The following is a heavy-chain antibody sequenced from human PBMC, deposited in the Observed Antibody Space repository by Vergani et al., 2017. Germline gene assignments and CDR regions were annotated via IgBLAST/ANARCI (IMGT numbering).Heavy chain of an antibody. CDR3: ARDLSSSTEVRWFDP. J-gene: IGHJ5*02. CDR1: GGSFSGYY. D-gene: IGHD6-13*01. Sequence: VQLQQWGAGLLKPSETLSLTCAVYGGSFSGYYWSWIRQPPGKGLEWIGEINHSGSTNYNPSLKSRVTISVDTSKNQFSLKLSSVTAADTAVYYCARDLSSSTEVRWFDPWGQGTLVTVSS. CDR2: INHSGST. V-gene: IGHV4-34*01.